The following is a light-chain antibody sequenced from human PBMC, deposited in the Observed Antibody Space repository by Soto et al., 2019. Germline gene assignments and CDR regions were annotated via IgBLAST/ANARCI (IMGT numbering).Light chain of an antibody. CDR1: QSVSSY. V-gene: IGKV3-11*01. J-gene: IGKJ3*01. CDR2: DAS. CDR3: QQRRNWPRGT. Sequence: EIVLTQSPATLSLSPGERATLSCRASQSVSSYLAWYQQKPGQAPRLLIYDASNRATGIPARFSGSGSGTDFTLTISSLEPEDFAVYYCQQRRNWPRGTFRPGTKVDIK.